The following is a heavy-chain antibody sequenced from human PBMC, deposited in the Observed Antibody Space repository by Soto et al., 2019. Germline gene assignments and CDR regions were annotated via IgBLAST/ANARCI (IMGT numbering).Heavy chain of an antibody. CDR3: ARVSGYYLPDY. J-gene: IGHJ4*02. Sequence: ASVKVSCKASGYTFTNYAMHWVRQAPGQRLEWMGWINAGNGNTKYSQKFQGRVTITRDTSASTAYMELSSLSSEDTAVYYCARVSGYYLPDYWGQGTLVTVSS. D-gene: IGHD5-12*01. CDR1: GYTFTNYA. V-gene: IGHV1-3*01. CDR2: INAGNGNT.